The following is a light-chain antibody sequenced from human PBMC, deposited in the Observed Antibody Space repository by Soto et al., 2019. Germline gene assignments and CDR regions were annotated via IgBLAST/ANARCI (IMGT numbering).Light chain of an antibody. CDR3: AAWDDSLNGPYV. CDR2: SNN. V-gene: IGLV1-44*01. CDR1: SSNIGSNT. J-gene: IGLJ1*01. Sequence: QLVLTQPPSASGTPGQRVTISCSGSSSNIGSNTVNWYQQLPGTAPKLLIYSNNQRPSGVPDRFSGSKSGPSASLAISGLQSEDEADYYCAAWDDSLNGPYVFGTGTKLTVL.